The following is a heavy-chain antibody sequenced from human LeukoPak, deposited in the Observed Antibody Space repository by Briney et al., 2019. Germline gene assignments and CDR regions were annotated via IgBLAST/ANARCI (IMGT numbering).Heavy chain of an antibody. V-gene: IGHV1-2*02. CDR2: INPKSGGT. D-gene: IGHD1-26*01. CDR3: ARDFTGGNYFNDY. J-gene: IGHJ4*02. CDR1: GYTFTGYY. Sequence: GASVKVSCKASGYTFTGYYIHWLRQAPGQGLEWMGWINPKSGGTYYAEKFEGRVTMTRGTSINTAYMELRSLRSDDTAVYYCARDFTGGNYFNDYWGQGTLVTVSS.